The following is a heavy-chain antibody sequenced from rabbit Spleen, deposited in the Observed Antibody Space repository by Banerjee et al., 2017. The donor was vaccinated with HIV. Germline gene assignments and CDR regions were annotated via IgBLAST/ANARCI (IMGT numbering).Heavy chain of an antibody. D-gene: IGHD8-1*01. V-gene: IGHV1S40*01. CDR3: ARDTGSSFSSYGMDL. J-gene: IGHJ6*01. CDR1: GFSFSAGYY. CDR2: IHGGSKNNI. Sequence: QSLEESGGDLVKPGASLTLTCTASGFSFSAGYYMCWVRQAPGKGLEWIACIHGGSKNNIYYASWAKGRFTISKASSTTVTLQMTRLTAADTATYFCARDTGSSFSSYGMDLWGPGTLVTVS.